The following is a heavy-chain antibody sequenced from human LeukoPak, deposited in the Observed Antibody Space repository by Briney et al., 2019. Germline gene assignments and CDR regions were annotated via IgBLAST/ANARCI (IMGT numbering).Heavy chain of an antibody. Sequence: GGSLRLSCAASGFTFSSSAMSWVRQAPGKGLEWVSAISNNGGYTYYADSVQGRFTISRDNSKSTLCLQMNSLRAEDTAVYYCAKEGGPSGYSPCDSWGQGTLVTVSS. CDR1: GFTFSSSA. CDR2: ISNNGGYT. D-gene: IGHD5-18*01. CDR3: AKEGGPSGYSPCDS. J-gene: IGHJ5*01. V-gene: IGHV3-23*01.